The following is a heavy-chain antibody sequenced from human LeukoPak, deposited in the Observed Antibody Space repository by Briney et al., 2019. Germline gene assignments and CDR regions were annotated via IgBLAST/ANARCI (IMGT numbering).Heavy chain of an antibody. CDR2: IYYSGST. Sequence: PSETLSLTCTVSGGSISSSSYYWGWIRQPPGKGLEWIGSIYYSGSTYYNPSLKSRVTISVDTSKNQFSLKLSSVTAADTAVYYCARDTRGYADFWGQGTLVTVSS. CDR1: GGSISSSSYY. D-gene: IGHD5-12*01. J-gene: IGHJ4*02. V-gene: IGHV4-39*07. CDR3: ARDTRGYADF.